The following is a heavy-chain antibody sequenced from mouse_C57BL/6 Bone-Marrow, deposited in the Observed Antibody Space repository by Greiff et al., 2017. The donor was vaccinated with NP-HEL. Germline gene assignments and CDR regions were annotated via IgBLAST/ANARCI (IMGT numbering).Heavy chain of an antibody. V-gene: IGHV5-16*01. Sequence: EVKLVESEGGLVQPGSSMKLSCTASGFTFSDYYMAWVRQVPEKGLEWVANINYDGSSTYYLDSLKSRFIISRDNAKNILYLQMSSLKSEDTATYYCARDYGNYSDWYFDVWGTGTTVTVSS. CDR1: GFTFSDYY. J-gene: IGHJ1*03. D-gene: IGHD2-1*01. CDR3: ARDYGNYSDWYFDV. CDR2: INYDGSST.